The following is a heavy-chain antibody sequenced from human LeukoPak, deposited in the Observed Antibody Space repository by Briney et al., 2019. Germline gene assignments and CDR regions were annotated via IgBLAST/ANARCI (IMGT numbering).Heavy chain of an antibody. CDR2: ISGSGGIT. CDR3: GRVDSGGKSNDY. V-gene: IGHV3-23*01. D-gene: IGHD2-15*01. Sequence: PGGSLRLSCAASGFTFSSYDMNWVRQAPGKGLEWVSSISGSGGITYYADSVKGRFTISRDNSRNTLYLQMNGLRAEDTGVYYCGRVDSGGKSNDYWGQGTLVTVSS. J-gene: IGHJ4*02. CDR1: GFTFSSYD.